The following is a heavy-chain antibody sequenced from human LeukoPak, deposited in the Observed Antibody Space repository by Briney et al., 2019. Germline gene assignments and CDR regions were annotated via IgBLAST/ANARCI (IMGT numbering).Heavy chain of an antibody. CDR2: INWNGGST. V-gene: IGHV3-20*04. CDR1: GFTFDDYG. Sequence: AGGSLRLSCAASGFTFDDYGMSWVRQAPGKGLEWVSGINWNGGSTGYADSVKGRFTISRDNAKNSLYLQMNSLRAEDTALYYCARAGSEYYYDSKLGYWGQGTLVTVSS. J-gene: IGHJ4*02. D-gene: IGHD3-22*01. CDR3: ARAGSEYYYDSKLGY.